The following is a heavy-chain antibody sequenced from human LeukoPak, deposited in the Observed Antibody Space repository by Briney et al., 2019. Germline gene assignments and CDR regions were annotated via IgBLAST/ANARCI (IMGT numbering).Heavy chain of an antibody. Sequence: GGSLRLSCAASGFTFSSYSMNWVRQAPGKGLEWVSSISSSSSYIYYADSVKGRFTISRDNAKNSLYLQMNSLRVEDTAVYYCGRGGSSGYNYNAFDIWGQGTRVTVSS. V-gene: IGHV3-21*01. CDR3: GRGGSSGYNYNAFDI. CDR2: ISSSSSYI. D-gene: IGHD3-22*01. CDR1: GFTFSSYS. J-gene: IGHJ3*02.